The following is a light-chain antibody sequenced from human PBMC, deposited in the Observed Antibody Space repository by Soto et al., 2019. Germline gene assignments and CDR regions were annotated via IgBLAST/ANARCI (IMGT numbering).Light chain of an antibody. V-gene: IGLV2-14*01. CDR1: SSDVGGYNY. J-gene: IGLJ1*01. CDR3: SSYTSSSTPCV. CDR2: EVS. Sequence: QSALTQPASVSGSPGQSITISCTATSSDVGGYNYVSWYQQHPGKAPKLMIYEVSNRPSGVSNRFSGSKSGNTASLTISGLQAEDEADYYCSSYTSSSTPCVFGTGTKLTVL.